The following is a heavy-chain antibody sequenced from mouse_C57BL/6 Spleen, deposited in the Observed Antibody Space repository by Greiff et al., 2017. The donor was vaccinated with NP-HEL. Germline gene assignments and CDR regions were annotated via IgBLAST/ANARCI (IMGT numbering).Heavy chain of an antibody. Sequence: QVQLQQPGAELVRPGSSVKLSCKASGYTFTSYWMHWVKQRPIQGLEWIGNIDPSDSETHYNQKFKDKATLTVDKSSSTAYMQLSSLTSEDSAVYYCARRLYGSHAMDYWGQGTSVTVSS. V-gene: IGHV1-52*01. CDR2: IDPSDSET. CDR1: GYTFTSYW. D-gene: IGHD1-1*01. J-gene: IGHJ4*01. CDR3: ARRLYGSHAMDY.